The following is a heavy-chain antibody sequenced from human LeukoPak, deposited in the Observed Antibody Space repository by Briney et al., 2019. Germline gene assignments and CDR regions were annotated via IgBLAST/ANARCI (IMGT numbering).Heavy chain of an antibody. D-gene: IGHD6-6*01. CDR3: ARGRERGSSSSFTDY. V-gene: IGHV1-8*03. Sequence: VASVKVSCKAFGYTFTSYDINWVRQATGQGLEWMGWMNPNSANTGYAQKFQGRVTITRNTSISTTYMELSSLRFEDTAVYYCARGRERGSSSSFTDYWGQGTLVIVSS. J-gene: IGHJ4*02. CDR2: MNPNSANT. CDR1: GYTFTSYD.